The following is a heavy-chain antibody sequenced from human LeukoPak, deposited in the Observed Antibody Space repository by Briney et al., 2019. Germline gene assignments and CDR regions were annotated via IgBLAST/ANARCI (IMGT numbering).Heavy chain of an antibody. Sequence: PGRSLRLSCVASGFTFSSYGMHWVRQAPGKGLEWVAVISYDGSNKYYADSVKGRFTISRDNSKNTLYLQMNSLRAEDTAVYYCATRVEGWYADFYWGQGTLVTVSS. CDR2: ISYDGSNK. V-gene: IGHV3-30*03. CDR3: ATRVEGWYADFY. D-gene: IGHD6-19*01. CDR1: GFTFSSYG. J-gene: IGHJ4*02.